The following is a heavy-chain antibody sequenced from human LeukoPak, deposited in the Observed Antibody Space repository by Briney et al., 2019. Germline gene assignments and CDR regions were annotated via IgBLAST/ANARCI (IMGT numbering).Heavy chain of an antibody. Sequence: SQTLSLTCTVSGGSISSGGYYWSWIRQHPGKGLEWIGYIYYSGSTYYNPSLKSRVTISVDTSKNQFSLKLSSVTAADTAVYYCARDTAVAGGGNGGPFDYWGQGTLVTVSS. J-gene: IGHJ4*02. CDR3: ARDTAVAGGGNGGPFDY. V-gene: IGHV4-31*03. D-gene: IGHD6-19*01. CDR1: GGSISSGGYY. CDR2: IYYSGST.